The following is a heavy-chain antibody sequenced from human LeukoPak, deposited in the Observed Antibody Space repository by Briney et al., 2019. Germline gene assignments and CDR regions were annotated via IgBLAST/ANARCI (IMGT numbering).Heavy chain of an antibody. J-gene: IGHJ4*02. V-gene: IGHV3-23*01. CDR1: GFTFSNAW. CDR2: MSGSSGST. CDR3: AKVRVGTSDCFDY. Sequence: GGSLRLSCAASGFTFSNAWMNWVRQAPGKGLEWVSAMSGSSGSTYYADSVKGRFTISRDNSKNTLYLQMNSLRAEDSALYYCAKVRVGTSDCFDYWGQGTLVTVSS. D-gene: IGHD5-12*01.